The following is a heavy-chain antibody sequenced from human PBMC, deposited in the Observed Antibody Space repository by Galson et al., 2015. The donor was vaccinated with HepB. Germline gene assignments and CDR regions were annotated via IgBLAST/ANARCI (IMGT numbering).Heavy chain of an antibody. V-gene: IGHV3-49*03. J-gene: IGHJ3*02. CDR2: IRSKAYGGTT. D-gene: IGHD6-19*01. CDR3: TRGMGSSGWWELDAFDI. Sequence: SLRLSCAASGFTFGDYAMSWFRQAPGKGLEWVGFIRSKAYGGTTEYAASVKGRFTISRDDSKSIAYLQMNSLKTEDTAVYYCTRGMGSSGWWELDAFDIWGQGTMVTVSS. CDR1: GFTFGDYA.